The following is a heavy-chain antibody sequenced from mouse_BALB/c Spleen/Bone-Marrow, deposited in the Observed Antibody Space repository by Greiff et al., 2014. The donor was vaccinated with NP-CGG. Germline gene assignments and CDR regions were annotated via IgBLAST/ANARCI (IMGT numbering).Heavy chain of an antibody. Sequence: QVQLQQPGAELVRPGASVTLSCKASGYTFTDYEMHWMKQTPVHGLEWIGDVDPETGGTAYNQKFKGKATLTADKSSSTAYMELRSLTSEDSAVYYCAPYFSYSWFAYWGQGTLVTVSA. J-gene: IGHJ3*01. V-gene: IGHV1-15*01. CDR3: APYFSYSWFAY. CDR2: VDPETGGT. CDR1: GYTFTDYE. D-gene: IGHD2-12*01.